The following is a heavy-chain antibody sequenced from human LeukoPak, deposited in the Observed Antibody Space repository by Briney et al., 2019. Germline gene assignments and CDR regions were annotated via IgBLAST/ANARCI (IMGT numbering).Heavy chain of an antibody. CDR3: ARGGIVPYYDILTGYVPGY. CDR2: IYSGGST. J-gene: IGHJ4*02. V-gene: IGHV3-66*01. D-gene: IGHD3-9*01. CDR1: GFTVSSNY. Sequence: GGSLRLSCAASGFTVSSNYMSWVRQAPGKGLEWVSVIYSGGSTYYADPVKGRFTISRDNSKNTLYLQMNSLRAEDTAVYYCARGGIVPYYDILTGYVPGYWGQGTLVTVSS.